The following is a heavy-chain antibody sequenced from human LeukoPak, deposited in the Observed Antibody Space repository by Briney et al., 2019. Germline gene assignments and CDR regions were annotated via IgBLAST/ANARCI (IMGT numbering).Heavy chain of an antibody. J-gene: IGHJ4*02. CDR2: INPNSGGT. D-gene: IGHD3-22*01. Sequence: ASVKVSCKASGYTFTGYYMHWVRQAPGQGLEWMGWINPNSGGTNYAQKFQGWVTMTRDTSISTAYMELSRLRSDDTAVYYCARGPILPVYDSSGYHFDYWGQGTLVTVSS. CDR3: ARGPILPVYDSSGYHFDY. CDR1: GYTFTGYY. V-gene: IGHV1-2*04.